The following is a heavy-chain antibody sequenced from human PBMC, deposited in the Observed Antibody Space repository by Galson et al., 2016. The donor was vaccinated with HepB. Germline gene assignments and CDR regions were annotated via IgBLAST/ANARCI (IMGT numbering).Heavy chain of an antibody. D-gene: IGHD6-19*01. V-gene: IGHV3-33*06. CDR3: AKNSYSSAWYPDC. Sequence: SLRLSCAASGFTFSSYAMHWVRQAPGKGLEWVAVIWYDGSHEYYADSVKGRFTISRDNSKNTVYLQMNSLSAEDTAVYYCAKNSYSSAWYPDCWGQGTRVTGSS. J-gene: IGHJ4*02. CDR2: IWYDGSHE. CDR1: GFTFSSYA.